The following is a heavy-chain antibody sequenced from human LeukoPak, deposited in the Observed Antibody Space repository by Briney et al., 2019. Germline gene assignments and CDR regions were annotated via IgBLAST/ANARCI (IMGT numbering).Heavy chain of an antibody. Sequence: GGSLRLSCAASGFTFSDYSMNWVRQAPGKGLEWVSAISGSGGSTYYADSVKGRFTISRDNSKNTLYLQMNSLRAEDTAVYYCATRGGYSSSSIDYWGQGTLVTVSS. CDR1: GFTFSDYS. J-gene: IGHJ4*02. CDR3: ATRGGYSSSSIDY. V-gene: IGHV3-23*01. D-gene: IGHD6-6*01. CDR2: ISGSGGST.